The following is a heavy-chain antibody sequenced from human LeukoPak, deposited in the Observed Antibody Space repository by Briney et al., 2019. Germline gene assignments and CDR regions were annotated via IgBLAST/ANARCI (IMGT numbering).Heavy chain of an antibody. Sequence: ASVKVSCKTSGYTFTNHVISWVRQAPGQGPEWMGWISTYNGNTNYAQKLQGRVTMTTDTSTSTAYMELRSLRSDDTAVYYCARGWELVYWGQGTLVTVSS. D-gene: IGHD1-26*01. CDR3: ARGWELVY. V-gene: IGHV1-18*01. CDR1: GYTFTNHV. J-gene: IGHJ4*02. CDR2: ISTYNGNT.